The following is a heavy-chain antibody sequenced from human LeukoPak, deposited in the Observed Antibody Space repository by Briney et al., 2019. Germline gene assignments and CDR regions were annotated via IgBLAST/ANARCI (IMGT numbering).Heavy chain of an antibody. CDR1: GYTFTGYG. J-gene: IGHJ5*02. CDR2: ISAYNGNT. V-gene: IGHV1-18*01. CDR3: ARGYCSSTRCYFDP. D-gene: IGHD2-2*01. Sequence: ASVKVSCKASGYTFTGYGISWVRQAPGQGLEWMGWISAYNGNTNYAQKLQGRVTMTTDTSTSTAYMELRSLRSDDTAVYYCARGYCSSTRCYFDPWGQGTLVTVSS.